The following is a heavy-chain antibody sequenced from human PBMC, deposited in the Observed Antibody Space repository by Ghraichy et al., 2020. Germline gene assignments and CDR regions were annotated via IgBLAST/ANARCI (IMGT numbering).Heavy chain of an antibody. D-gene: IGHD1-1*01. V-gene: IGHV3-30-3*01. CDR2: ISYDGSNK. CDR3: ARDLLSQLEGYYYGMDV. J-gene: IGHJ6*02. Sequence: LSLTCAASGFTFSSYAMHWVRQAPGKGLEWVAVISYDGSNKYYADSVKGRFTISRDNSKNTLYLQMNSLRAEDMAVYYCARDLLSQLEGYYYGMDVWGQGTTVTVSS. CDR1: GFTFSSYA.